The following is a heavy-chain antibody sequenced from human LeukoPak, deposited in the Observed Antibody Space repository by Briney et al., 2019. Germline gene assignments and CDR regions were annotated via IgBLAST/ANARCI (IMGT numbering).Heavy chain of an antibody. CDR3: ARDYYDSSGYY. V-gene: IGHV3-48*01. D-gene: IGHD3-22*01. CDR1: GFTFSNYG. Sequence: AGSLRPSCAASGFTFSNYGMNWVRQATGKGLECVSYISSGSSTIYYADSVKGRFTISRDNAKNLLYLQMNSLRAEDTAVYYCARDYYDSSGYYWGQGTLVTVSS. CDR2: ISSGSSTI. J-gene: IGHJ4*02.